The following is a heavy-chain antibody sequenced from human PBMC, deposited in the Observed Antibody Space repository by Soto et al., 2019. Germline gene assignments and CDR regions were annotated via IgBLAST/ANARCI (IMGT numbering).Heavy chain of an antibody. CDR2: IYYSGST. D-gene: IGHD3-10*01. CDR3: ARVSESGDFDY. J-gene: IGHJ4*02. CDR1: GGSVSSGSYY. V-gene: IGHV4-61*01. Sequence: SETLSLTCTVSGGSVSSGSYYWSWIRQPPGKGLEWIGYIYYSGSTNYNPSLKSRVTISVDTSKNQFSLKLSSVTAADTAVYYCARVSESGDFDYWGQGTLVTVSS.